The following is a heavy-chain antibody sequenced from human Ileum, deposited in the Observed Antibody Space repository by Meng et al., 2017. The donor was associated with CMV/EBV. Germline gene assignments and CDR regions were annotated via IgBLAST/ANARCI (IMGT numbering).Heavy chain of an antibody. Sequence: QVLLQALGPGLVKTSETLSLTCYVSGGSISNYYWSWIRQPAGKGLEWIAHIYTSGTTNYNPSLKSQVTMSVDTSRNQFSLKLTSVTAADTAVYYCARNYGSGNWNFFHYWGQGTLVTVSS. CDR1: GGSISNYY. J-gene: IGHJ4*02. CDR3: ARNYGSGNWNFFHY. V-gene: IGHV4-4*07. CDR2: IYTSGTT. D-gene: IGHD3-10*01.